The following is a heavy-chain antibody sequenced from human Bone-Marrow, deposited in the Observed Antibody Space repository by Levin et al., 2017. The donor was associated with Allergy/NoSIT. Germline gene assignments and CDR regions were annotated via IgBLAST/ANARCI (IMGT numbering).Heavy chain of an antibody. CDR3: TKGRGILYFFDY. CDR2: ISWNSATM. J-gene: IGHJ4*02. V-gene: IGHV3-9*01. D-gene: IGHD3-16*01. Sequence: PGGSLRLSCVTSGLTFDEYTMHWVRQAPGRGLEWVSSISWNSATMHFADSVRGRFTISRDNAKNSLYLQMNSLRADDTALYYCTKGRGILYFFDYWGQGTLVTVSS. CDR1: GLTFDEYT.